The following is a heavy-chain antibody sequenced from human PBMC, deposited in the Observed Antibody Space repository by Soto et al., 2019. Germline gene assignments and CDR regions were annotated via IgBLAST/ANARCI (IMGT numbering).Heavy chain of an antibody. J-gene: IGHJ4*02. D-gene: IGHD1-1*01. Sequence: GGSLRLSCAASGFTFSSYEMNWVRQAPGKGLEWVSYISSSGSTIYYADSVKGRFTISRDKAKNSLYLQMNSLRAEDTAVYYCARSPNWNWLYFDYWGQGTLVTVSS. CDR2: ISSSGSTI. CDR1: GFTFSSYE. CDR3: ARSPNWNWLYFDY. V-gene: IGHV3-48*03.